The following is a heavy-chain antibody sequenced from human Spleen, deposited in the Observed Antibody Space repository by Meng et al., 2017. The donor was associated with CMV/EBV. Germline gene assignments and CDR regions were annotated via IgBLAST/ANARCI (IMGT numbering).Heavy chain of an antibody. Sequence: SLKISCTASGFAFDDYAAHWVRQAPGKGLEWVSSITWSSSTVAYADSVKGRFTISRDNAKKSLYLQMDSLRPEDTGLYYCAKDWQQLVQGYFDYWGQGTLVTVSS. CDR1: GFAFDDYA. CDR2: ITWSSSTV. V-gene: IGHV3-9*01. D-gene: IGHD6-13*01. CDR3: AKDWQQLVQGYFDY. J-gene: IGHJ4*02.